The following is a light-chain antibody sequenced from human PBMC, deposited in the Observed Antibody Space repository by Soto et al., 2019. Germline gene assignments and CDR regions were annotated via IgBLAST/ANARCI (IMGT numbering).Light chain of an antibody. CDR2: GNS. CDR1: SSNIGAGYD. V-gene: IGLV1-40*01. CDR3: QSYDSSRNVV. J-gene: IGLJ2*01. Sequence: QSVLTQPPSVSGAPGQRVTISCTGSSSNIGAGYDVHWYQQLPGTAPKLLIYGNSNRPSGVPDRFSGSKSGTSASLAITGLQAEDEADYYCQSYDSSRNVVFGGGTTLTVL.